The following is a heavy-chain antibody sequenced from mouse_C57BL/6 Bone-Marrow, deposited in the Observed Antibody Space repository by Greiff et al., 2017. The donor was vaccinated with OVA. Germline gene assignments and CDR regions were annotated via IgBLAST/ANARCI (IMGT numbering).Heavy chain of an antibody. D-gene: IGHD1-1*01. CDR1: GYTFTSYG. CDR3: ACAYSSYVRFAY. Sequence: QVQLQQSGAELARPGASVKLSCKASGYTFTSYGISWVKQRTGQGLEWIGEIYPRSGNTYYNEKFKGKATLTADKSSSTAYMELRSLTSEDSAVYFCACAYSSYVRFAYWGQGTLVTVSA. V-gene: IGHV1-81*01. CDR2: IYPRSGNT. J-gene: IGHJ3*01.